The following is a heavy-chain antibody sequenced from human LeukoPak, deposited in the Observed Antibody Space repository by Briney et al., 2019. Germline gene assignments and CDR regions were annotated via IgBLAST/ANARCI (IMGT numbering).Heavy chain of an antibody. CDR1: GFTFSSYA. J-gene: IGHJ4*02. D-gene: IGHD3-3*01. Sequence: PGGSLRLSCAASGFTFSSYAMSWVRQAPGKGLEWVSAISGSGGSTYYADSVKGRFTISRDNSKNTLYLQMNSLRAEDTAVYYCAKLSYYDFWSGYYTDYWGQGTLVTVSS. V-gene: IGHV3-23*01. CDR2: ISGSGGST. CDR3: AKLSYYDFWSGYYTDY.